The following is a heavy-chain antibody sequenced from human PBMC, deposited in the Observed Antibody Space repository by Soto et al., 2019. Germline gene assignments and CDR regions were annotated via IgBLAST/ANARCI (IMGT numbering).Heavy chain of an antibody. V-gene: IGHV4-34*01. CDR1: GGSFSGYY. CDR3: ARFYHREAATASALDY. CDR2: INHSGST. Sequence: KASETLSLTCAVYGGSFSGYYWSWIRQPPGKGLEWIGEINHSGSTNYNPSLKSRVTISVDTSKNQFSLKLSSVTAADTAVYYCARFYHREAATASALDYWGQGTLVTVSS. J-gene: IGHJ4*02. D-gene: IGHD2-15*01.